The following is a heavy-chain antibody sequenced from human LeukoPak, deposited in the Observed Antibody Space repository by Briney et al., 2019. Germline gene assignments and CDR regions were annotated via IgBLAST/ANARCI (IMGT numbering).Heavy chain of an antibody. V-gene: IGHV3-30*18. J-gene: IGHJ4*02. D-gene: IGHD4-17*01. CDR3: AKATTPNAELYGDYPDY. CDR1: GFTFSSYW. Sequence: GGSLRLSCAASGFTFSSYWMHWVRQAPGKGLEWVAVISYDGSNKYYADSVKGRFTFSRDNSKNTLYLQMNSLRAEDTAVYYCAKATTPNAELYGDYPDYWGQGTLVTVSS. CDR2: ISYDGSNK.